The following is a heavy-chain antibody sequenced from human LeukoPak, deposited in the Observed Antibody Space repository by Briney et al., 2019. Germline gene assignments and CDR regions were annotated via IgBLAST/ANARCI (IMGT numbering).Heavy chain of an antibody. Sequence: PGGSLRLSCAASGFTFSSYWMSWVRRAPGKGLEGVANIKQDGSEKYYVDSVKGRFTISRDNAKNSLYLQMNSLRAEDTAVYYCAREGGLENKYYYYYYMDVWGKGTTVTVSS. CDR3: AREGGLENKYYYYYYMDV. CDR2: IKQDGSEK. V-gene: IGHV3-7*01. J-gene: IGHJ6*03. D-gene: IGHD2/OR15-2a*01. CDR1: GFTFSSYW.